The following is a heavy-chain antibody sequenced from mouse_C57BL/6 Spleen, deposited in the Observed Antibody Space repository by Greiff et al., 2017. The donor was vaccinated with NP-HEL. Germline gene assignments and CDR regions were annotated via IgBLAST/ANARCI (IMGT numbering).Heavy chain of an antibody. CDR3: TRAGDYTMVTTLDY. D-gene: IGHD2-2*01. Sequence: EVQLVESGEGLVKPGGSLKLSCAASGFTFSSYAMSWVRQTPEKRLEWVAYISSGGDYIYYADTVKGRFTISRDNARNTLYLQMSSLKSEDTAMYYCTRAGDYTMVTTLDYWGQGTTLTVSS. J-gene: IGHJ2*01. V-gene: IGHV5-9-1*02. CDR2: ISSGGDYI. CDR1: GFTFSSYA.